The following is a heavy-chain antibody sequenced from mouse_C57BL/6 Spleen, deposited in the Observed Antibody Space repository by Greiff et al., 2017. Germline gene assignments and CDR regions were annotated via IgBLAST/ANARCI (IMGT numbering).Heavy chain of an antibody. D-gene: IGHD1-1*01. Sequence: VQLQQSGAELVKPGASVKLSCKASGYTFTSYWMHWVKQRPGQGLEWIGMIHPNSGSTNYNEKFKSKATLTVDKSSSTAYMQLSSLTSEDSAVYYCARTGYGNSYAMDYWGQGTSVTVSS. CDR2: IHPNSGST. V-gene: IGHV1-64*01. J-gene: IGHJ4*01. CDR1: GYTFTSYW. CDR3: ARTGYGNSYAMDY.